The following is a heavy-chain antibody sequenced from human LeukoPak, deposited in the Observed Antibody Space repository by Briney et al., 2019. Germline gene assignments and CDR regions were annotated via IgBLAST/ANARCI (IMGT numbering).Heavy chain of an antibody. V-gene: IGHV4-59*08. CDR1: GGSISSYY. J-gene: IGHJ6*02. CDR2: IYYSGST. Sequence: SETLSLTCTVSGGSISSYYWSWIRQPPGKGLEWIGYIYYSGSTNYNPSLKSRVTISVDTSKNQFSLNLTSVTAADTAVYYCARSDYYYYGMDVWGQGTTVTVSS. CDR3: ARSDYYYYGMDV.